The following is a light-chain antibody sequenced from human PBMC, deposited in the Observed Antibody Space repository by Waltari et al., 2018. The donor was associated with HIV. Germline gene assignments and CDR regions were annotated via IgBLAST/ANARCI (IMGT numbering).Light chain of an antibody. CDR2: GDS. V-gene: IGLV1-44*01. CDR1: RSNIGSNS. CDR3: STWDDRLNGPVV. J-gene: IGLJ2*01. Sequence: QSVLAQPPSASGTPGQRVTISCSGSRSNIGSNSVNWYQHFPGTAPKLLIYGDSLRPSGVAVRFSGSYFGTSASLVITGLQSGDEADYYCSTWDDRLNGPVVFGGGTRLTVL.